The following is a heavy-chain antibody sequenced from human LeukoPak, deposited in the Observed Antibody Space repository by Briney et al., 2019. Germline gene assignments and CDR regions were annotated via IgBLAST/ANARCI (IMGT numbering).Heavy chain of an antibody. D-gene: IGHD3-16*01. Sequence: GGSLRLSCVTSGFPLSTYGVHWVRQAPGSGLEWVAYIHYDGYTTNYADSVKGRFTISRENSKNTLYLQMNSLRTEDTAVYYCAKDVAYTFDYWGQGTLVTVSS. J-gene: IGHJ4*02. V-gene: IGHV3-30*02. CDR2: IHYDGYTT. CDR1: GFPLSTYG. CDR3: AKDVAYTFDY.